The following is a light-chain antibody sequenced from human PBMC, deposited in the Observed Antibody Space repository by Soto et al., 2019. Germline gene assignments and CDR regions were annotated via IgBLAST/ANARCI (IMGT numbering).Light chain of an antibody. Sequence: DIQMTQSPSSLSASIGDRVTITCRASQGTSSCLAWYQQKPEQAPKSLIYGASNLQSGVPSRFSGSGSGTDFTRTISNLHPEDFATYYCQQYNSYPLTFVGGTKVEIK. J-gene: IGKJ4*01. CDR1: QGTSSC. CDR3: QQYNSYPLT. V-gene: IGKV1D-16*01. CDR2: GAS.